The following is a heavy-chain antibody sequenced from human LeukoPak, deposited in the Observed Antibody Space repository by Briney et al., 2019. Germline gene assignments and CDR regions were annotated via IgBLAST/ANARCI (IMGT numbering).Heavy chain of an antibody. V-gene: IGHV3-30*01. CDR2: ISYDGSNK. J-gene: IGHJ4*02. Sequence: PGGSLRLSCAASGFTFSSYAMHWVRQAPGKGLEWVAVISYDGSNKYYADSVKGRFTISRDNSKNTLYLQMNSLRAEDTAMYYCARDFWYYGSGSYSYFDYWGQGTLVTVSS. CDR3: ARDFWYYGSGSYSYFDY. D-gene: IGHD3-10*01. CDR1: GFTFSSYA.